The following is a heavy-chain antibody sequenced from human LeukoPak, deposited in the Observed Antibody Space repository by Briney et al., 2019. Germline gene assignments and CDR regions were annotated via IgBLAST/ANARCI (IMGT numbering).Heavy chain of an antibody. CDR1: GFTFSSYS. J-gene: IGHJ6*02. D-gene: IGHD5-18*01. CDR2: ISSSSSYI. V-gene: IGHV3-21*01. CDR3: ARSARAMVLYYYYGMDV. Sequence: PGGSLRLSCAASGFTFSSYSMNWVRQAPGKGLEWVSSISSSSSYIYYADSVKGRFTISRDNAKNSLYLQMNSLRAEDTAVYYCARSARAMVLYYYYGMDVWGQGTTVTVSS.